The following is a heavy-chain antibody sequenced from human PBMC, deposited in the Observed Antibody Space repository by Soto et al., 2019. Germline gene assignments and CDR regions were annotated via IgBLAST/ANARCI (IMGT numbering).Heavy chain of an antibody. CDR2: ISHSGNT. J-gene: IGHJ6*02. V-gene: IGHV4-30-4*01. CDR1: GGSISSGGYY. D-gene: IGHD2-2*01. Sequence: QVQLQESGPGLVKPSQTLSLTCTVSGGSISSGGYYWTWIRQPPGKGLEWIGYISHSGNTYYNSSLKSRVTISENTSKNQFALRLSSMTAADTAVYYCGSYFCSSAHCPGLYVWGQGTTVTVSS. CDR3: GSYFCSSAHCPGLYV.